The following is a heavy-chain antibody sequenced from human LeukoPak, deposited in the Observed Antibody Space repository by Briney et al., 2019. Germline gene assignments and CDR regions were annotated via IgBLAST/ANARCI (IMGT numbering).Heavy chain of an antibody. Sequence: GDSLRLSCAASGFTFTKYWMTWVRQAPGKGLEWVGNIKQDGSDKNYMDSVKGRFTISRDNAKNSLYLQMNSLRAEDTAVYYWARDLSLGQWLPLAYYYYGMDVWGQGTTVTVSS. V-gene: IGHV3-7*01. CDR1: GFTFTKYW. CDR3: ARDLSLGQWLPLAYYYYGMDV. D-gene: IGHD6-19*01. J-gene: IGHJ6*01. CDR2: IKQDGSDK.